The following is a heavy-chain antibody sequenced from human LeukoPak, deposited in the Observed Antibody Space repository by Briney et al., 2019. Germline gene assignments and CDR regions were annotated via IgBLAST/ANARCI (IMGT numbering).Heavy chain of an antibody. Sequence: SETLSLTCTVSGYSISSGYYWGWIRQPPGKGLEWIGSIYYSGSTYYNPSLKSRVTISVDTSKNQFSLKLSSVTAADTAVYYCARGILSGWYYFDYWGQGTLVTVSS. CDR3: ARGILSGWYYFDY. J-gene: IGHJ4*02. D-gene: IGHD6-19*01. CDR2: IYYSGST. CDR1: GYSISSGYY. V-gene: IGHV4-38-2*02.